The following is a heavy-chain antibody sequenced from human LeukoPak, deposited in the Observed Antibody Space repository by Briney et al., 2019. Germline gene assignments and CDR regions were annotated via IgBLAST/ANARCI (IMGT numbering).Heavy chain of an antibody. Sequence: PGGSLRLSCAASGFTFSSYGMHWVRQAPGKGLEWVAFIRYDGSNKYYADSVKGRFTISRDNSKNTLYLQMNSLRAEDTAVYYCAHTYCGGDCYSFDYWGQGTLVTVSS. D-gene: IGHD2-21*02. CDR2: IRYDGSNK. CDR1: GFTFSSYG. CDR3: AHTYCGGDCYSFDY. V-gene: IGHV3-30*02. J-gene: IGHJ4*02.